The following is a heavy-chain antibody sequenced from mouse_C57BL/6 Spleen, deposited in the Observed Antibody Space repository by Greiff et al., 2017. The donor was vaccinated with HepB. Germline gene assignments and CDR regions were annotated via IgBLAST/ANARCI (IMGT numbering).Heavy chain of an antibody. V-gene: IGHV1-50*01. D-gene: IGHD1-1*01. Sequence: QVQLKESGAELVKPGASVKLSCKASGYTFTSYWMQWVKQRPGQGLEWIGEIDPSDSYTNYNQKFKGKATVTVDTSSSTAYMQLSSLTSEDSAVYYCAKIYYYGSSYFDVWGTGTTVTVSS. CDR1: GYTFTSYW. CDR2: IDPSDSYT. J-gene: IGHJ1*03. CDR3: AKIYYYGSSYFDV.